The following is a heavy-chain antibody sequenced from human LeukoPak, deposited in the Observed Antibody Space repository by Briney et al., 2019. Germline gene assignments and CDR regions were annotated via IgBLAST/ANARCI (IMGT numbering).Heavy chain of an antibody. V-gene: IGHV4-4*07. J-gene: IGHJ6*02. CDR1: GGSISSYY. Sequence: PSETLPLTCTVSGGSISSYYWSWIRQPAGKGLEWIGRIYTSGSTNYNPSLKSRVTMSVDTSKNQFSLKLSSVTAADTAVYYCAREISGSYPGVYYYGLDVWGQGTTVTVSS. D-gene: IGHD1-26*01. CDR3: AREISGSYPGVYYYGLDV. CDR2: IYTSGST.